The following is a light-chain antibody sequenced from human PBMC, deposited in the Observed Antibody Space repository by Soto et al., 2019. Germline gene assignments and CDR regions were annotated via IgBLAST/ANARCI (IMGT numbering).Light chain of an antibody. CDR1: QSVSRN. CDR3: QKIYYGPPWT. J-gene: IGKJ1*01. CDR2: GVS. V-gene: IGKV3-15*01. Sequence: EIVMTQSPATLSVSPGERATLFCRASQSVSRNLAWHQQKPGQAPRLLIYGVSTRATGVPARFSGSGSGTEFTLTISSLRSEDFPVYYGQKIYYGPPWTFGKGPRWKSN.